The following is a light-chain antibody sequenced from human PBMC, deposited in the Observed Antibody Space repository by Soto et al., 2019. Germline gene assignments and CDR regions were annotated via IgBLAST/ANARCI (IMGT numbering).Light chain of an antibody. CDR3: QSYDSSLSAWV. CDR1: SSNIGAYD. V-gene: IGLV1-40*01. Sequence: QSVLTQPPSVSGAPGQRVTISCTGSSSNIGAYDVHWYQQLPGTAPKLLIYGNFNRPSGVPDRFSGSKSGTSAALAITGLQAEDEADYYCQSYDSSLSAWVFGGGTQLT. J-gene: IGLJ3*02. CDR2: GNF.